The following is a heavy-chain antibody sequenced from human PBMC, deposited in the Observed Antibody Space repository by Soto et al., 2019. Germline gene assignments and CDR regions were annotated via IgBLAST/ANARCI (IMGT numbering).Heavy chain of an antibody. CDR2: ISYDGSNK. CDR1: GFTFSSYG. D-gene: IGHD6-13*01. Sequence: GGSLRLSCAASGFTFSSYGMHWVRQAPGKGLEWVAVISYDGSNKYYADSVKGRFTISRDNSKNTLYLQMNSLRAEDTAVYYCAKDWSSSRYSSSWTQRASYYYYGMDVWGQGTTVTVSS. V-gene: IGHV3-30*18. CDR3: AKDWSSSRYSSSWTQRASYYYYGMDV. J-gene: IGHJ6*02.